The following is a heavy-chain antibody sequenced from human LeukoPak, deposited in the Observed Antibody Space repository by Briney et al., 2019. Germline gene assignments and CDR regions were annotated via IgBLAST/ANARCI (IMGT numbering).Heavy chain of an antibody. Sequence: GGSLRLSCAASGFTFSSYAMSWVRQAPGKGLEWVSLVTGSGGSTYYADSVKGRFTISRDNSKNTLYLQMNSLRAEDTAVYYCAKVKDYDILTGYYPHYYYYYMDVWGKGTTVTVSS. CDR3: AKVKDYDILTGYYPHYYYYYMDV. D-gene: IGHD3-9*01. CDR1: GFTFSSYA. J-gene: IGHJ6*03. CDR2: VTGSGGST. V-gene: IGHV3-23*01.